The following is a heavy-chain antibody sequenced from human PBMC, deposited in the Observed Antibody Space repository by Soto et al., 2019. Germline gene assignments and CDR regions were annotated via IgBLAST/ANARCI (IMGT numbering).Heavy chain of an antibody. Sequence: EVQLVESGGGLVQPGGSLKLSCAASGLTFSGSAMHWVRQASGKGLEWVGRIRSKANSYATSYAASVKGRFTISRDDSNNTAYLQMNSLKTEDTAVYYCTRDELYDSSGYYLFDYWGQGTLVTVSS. J-gene: IGHJ4*02. CDR3: TRDELYDSSGYYLFDY. D-gene: IGHD3-22*01. CDR2: IRSKANSYAT. CDR1: GLTFSGSA. V-gene: IGHV3-73*01.